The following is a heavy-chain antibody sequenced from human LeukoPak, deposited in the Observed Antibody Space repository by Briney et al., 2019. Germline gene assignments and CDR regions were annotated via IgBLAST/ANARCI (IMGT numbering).Heavy chain of an antibody. Sequence: SVKVSCKASGGTFSSYAISWVRQAPGQGLEWMGGIIPIFGTANYAQKFQGRVTITADESTSTAYMELSSLRSEDTAVYYRARGGSRIAVAGNFDYWGQGTLVTVSS. CDR3: ARGGSRIAVAGNFDY. D-gene: IGHD6-19*01. CDR2: IIPIFGTA. CDR1: GGTFSSYA. J-gene: IGHJ4*02. V-gene: IGHV1-69*13.